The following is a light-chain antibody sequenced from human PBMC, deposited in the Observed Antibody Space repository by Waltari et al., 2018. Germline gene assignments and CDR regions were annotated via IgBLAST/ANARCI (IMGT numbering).Light chain of an antibody. CDR3: QQYGSSVMYT. CDR1: QSLTKKY. J-gene: IGKJ2*01. Sequence: VLTQSPGTLSLSPGERATLSCRASQSLTKKYLAWYQQKPGQAPRLLIYGASSRAAGIPDRFSGSGSGTDFILTINRLEPEDFAVYYCQQYGSSVMYTFGQGTKLEIK. CDR2: GAS. V-gene: IGKV3-20*01.